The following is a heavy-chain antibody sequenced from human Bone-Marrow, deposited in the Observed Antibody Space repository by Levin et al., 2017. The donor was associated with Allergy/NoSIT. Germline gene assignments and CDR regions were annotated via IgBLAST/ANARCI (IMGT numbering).Heavy chain of an antibody. V-gene: IGHV2-5*02. CDR1: GFSLSTSGVG. Sequence: ASGPTLVKPTQTLTLTCTFSGFSLSTSGVGVGWIRQPPGKALEWLALIYWDDDKRYSPSLKSRLTITKDTSKNQVVLTMTNMDPVDTATYYCAHRGQQRQTYYFDYWGQGTLVTVSS. CDR2: IYWDDDK. J-gene: IGHJ4*02. CDR3: AHRGQQRQTYYFDY. D-gene: IGHD6-13*01.